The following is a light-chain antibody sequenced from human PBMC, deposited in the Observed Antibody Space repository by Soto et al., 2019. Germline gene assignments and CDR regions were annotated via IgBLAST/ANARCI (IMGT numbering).Light chain of an antibody. CDR2: SDD. CDR3: GAWDDSLSGLV. CDR1: SSNIGKNA. Sequence: QSALTQTPSASATPGQRVIISCSGSSSNIGKNAVKWYQQFPGTAPKLLIHSDDQRPSGVPDRFSGSKSGTSASLTISGLQSEDEAHYYCGAWDDSLSGLVFGGGTKVTVL. J-gene: IGLJ3*02. V-gene: IGLV1-44*01.